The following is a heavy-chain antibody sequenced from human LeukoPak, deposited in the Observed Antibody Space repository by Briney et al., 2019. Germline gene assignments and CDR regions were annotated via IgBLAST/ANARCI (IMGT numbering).Heavy chain of an antibody. D-gene: IGHD3-10*01. CDR1: GGSISSFY. V-gene: IGHV4-4*07. CDR3: ARLRRITMVRGVIRGNFDY. CDR2: IYTSGTT. Sequence: SETLSLTCSVSGGSISSFYCNWMRQPSGKGLEWIGRIYTSGTTTYNPSLKSQVTMSVDTSKNQFSLKLSSVTAADTAVYYCARLRRITMVRGVIRGNFDYWGQGTLVTVSS. J-gene: IGHJ4*02.